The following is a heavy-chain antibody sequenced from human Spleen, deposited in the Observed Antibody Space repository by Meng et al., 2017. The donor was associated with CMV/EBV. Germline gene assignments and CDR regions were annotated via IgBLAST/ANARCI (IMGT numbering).Heavy chain of an antibody. CDR2: INPNSGNT. J-gene: IGHJ4*02. D-gene: IGHD6-13*01. V-gene: IGHV1-8*01. Sequence: QVQLVQSGAEVKKPGASVKVSCKASGYTFTTHDILWVRQANGQGLEWMGWINPNSGNTDYAPKFQGRVTMTRNTSISTAYMELSSLRSEDTAVYYCARGLLYSSSSYYWGQGTLVTVSS. CDR3: ARGLLYSSSSYY. CDR1: GYTFTTHD.